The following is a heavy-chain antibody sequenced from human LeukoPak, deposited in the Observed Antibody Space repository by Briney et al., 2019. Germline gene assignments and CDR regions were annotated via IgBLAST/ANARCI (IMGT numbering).Heavy chain of an antibody. Sequence: ASLKVSCKASGYTFTSYYMHWVRQAPGQGLEWMGIINPSGGSTSYAQKFQGRVTMTRDTSTSTVYMELSSLRSEDTAVYYCASSTTVTTAPLGYWGQGTLVTVSS. CDR3: ASSTTVTTAPLGY. CDR2: INPSGGST. CDR1: GYTFTSYY. D-gene: IGHD4-17*01. J-gene: IGHJ4*02. V-gene: IGHV1-46*01.